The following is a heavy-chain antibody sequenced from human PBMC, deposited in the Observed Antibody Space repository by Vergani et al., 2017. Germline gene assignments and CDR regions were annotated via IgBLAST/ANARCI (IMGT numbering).Heavy chain of an antibody. CDR3: ATKSCGTPRCQIGYFRE. CDR2: ISYDGTQK. CDR1: GFTYSYYG. Sequence: QVHLVESGGGVVQPGRSLRLSCVVSGFTYSYYGMHWVRQAPGKGLEWVAVISYDGTQKYYADSVKGRFTISRDNSKSTLYLQMNSLRTEDTAVYYCATKSCGTPRCQIGYFREWGQGTLVTVSS. J-gene: IGHJ1*01. D-gene: IGHD2-15*01. V-gene: IGHV3-30*03.